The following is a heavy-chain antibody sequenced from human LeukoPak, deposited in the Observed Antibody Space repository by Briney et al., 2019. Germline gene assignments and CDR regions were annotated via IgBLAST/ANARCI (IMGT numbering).Heavy chain of an antibody. J-gene: IGHJ4*02. V-gene: IGHV3-23*01. CDR2: IYENGGTT. CDR1: GFTFRSHA. CDR3: AKDFRIGYSAHFDY. D-gene: IGHD2-21*01. Sequence: GGSLRLSCVGSGFTFRSHAMSWVRQAPEEGLEFVSGIYENGGTTYYADSVKGRFSISRDNSKNTLYLQMDSLRGEDTAVYYCAKDFRIGYSAHFDYWGQGALVTVSS.